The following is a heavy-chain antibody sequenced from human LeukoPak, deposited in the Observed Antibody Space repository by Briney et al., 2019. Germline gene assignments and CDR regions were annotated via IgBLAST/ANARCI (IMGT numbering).Heavy chain of an antibody. D-gene: IGHD6-19*01. V-gene: IGHV5-51*01. CDR3: VRHGPGWYLDYDV. J-gene: IGHJ2*01. CDR1: GYSFTSYW. Sequence: GESLQISSKGSGYSFTSYWIGWVRPMPGKGLEWMGIIYPGDSDTRYSPSFQGQVTISADKSVSAAYLQWSSLKASDTAIYYCVRHGPGWYLDYDVWGRGTLVTVS. CDR2: IYPGDSDT.